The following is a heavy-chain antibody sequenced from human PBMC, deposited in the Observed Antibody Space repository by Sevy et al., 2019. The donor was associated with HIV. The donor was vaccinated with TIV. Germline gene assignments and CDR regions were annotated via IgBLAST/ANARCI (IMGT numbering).Heavy chain of an antibody. D-gene: IGHD3-9*01. Sequence: GGSLRLSCAASGFTLSSYGMHWVRQAPGKGLEWVAVISYDGSNKYYADSVKGRFTISRDNSKNTLYLQMNSLRAEDTAVYYCAKYYDILTGYGWGQGTLVTVSS. CDR1: GFTLSSYG. CDR2: ISYDGSNK. V-gene: IGHV3-30*18. J-gene: IGHJ4*02. CDR3: AKYYDILTGYG.